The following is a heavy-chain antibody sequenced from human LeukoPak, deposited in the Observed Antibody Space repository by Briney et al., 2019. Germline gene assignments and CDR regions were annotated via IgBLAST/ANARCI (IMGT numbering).Heavy chain of an antibody. V-gene: IGHV4-4*09. CDR1: GGSISSYY. D-gene: IGHD6-13*01. Sequence: PSETLSLTCTVSGGSISSYYWSWIRQLPGKGLEWIGYIYTSGSTNYNPSLKSRVTISVDTSKNQFSLKLSSVTAADTAVYYCARTYSSSWPFDYWGQGTLVTVSS. CDR3: ARTYSSSWPFDY. CDR2: IYTSGST. J-gene: IGHJ4*02.